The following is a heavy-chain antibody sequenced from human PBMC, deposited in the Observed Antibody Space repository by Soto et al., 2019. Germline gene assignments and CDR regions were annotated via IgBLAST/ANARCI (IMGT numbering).Heavy chain of an antibody. CDR2: IIPIFGTA. D-gene: IGHD2-2*01. J-gene: IGHJ4*02. CDR1: GGTFSSYA. Sequence: QVQLVQSGAEVKKPGSSVKVSCKASGGTFSSYAISWVRQAPGQGLEWMGGIIPIFGTANYAQKCQGRVTITADKSTSTAYMELSSLRSEDTAVYYCARVGGTDIVVVPAEFDYWGQGTLVTVSS. CDR3: ARVGGTDIVVVPAEFDY. V-gene: IGHV1-69*06.